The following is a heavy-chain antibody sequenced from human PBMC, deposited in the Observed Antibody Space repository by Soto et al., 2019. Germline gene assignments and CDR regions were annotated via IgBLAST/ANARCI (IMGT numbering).Heavy chain of an antibody. D-gene: IGHD3-22*01. CDR3: ARTYYYDSSGYYRRANYYFDY. J-gene: IGHJ4*02. CDR2: IYPGDSDT. Sequence: LGESLKISCKGSGYSFTSYWIGWVRQMPGKGLEWTGIIYPGDSDTRYSPSFQGQVTISADKSISTAYLQWSSLKASDTAMYYCARTYYYDSSGYYRRANYYFDYWGQGTLVTVSS. CDR1: GYSFTSYW. V-gene: IGHV5-51*01.